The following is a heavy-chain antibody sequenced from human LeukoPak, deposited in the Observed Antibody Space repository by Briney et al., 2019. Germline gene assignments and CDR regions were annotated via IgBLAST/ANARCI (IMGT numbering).Heavy chain of an antibody. Sequence: SETLSLTCAVYGGSFSGYYWSWIRQPAGKGLEWIGRIYTSGSTNYNPSLKSRVTMSVDTSKNQFSLKLSSATAADTAVYYCARDFDCFDYWGQGTLVTVSS. CDR2: IYTSGST. V-gene: IGHV4-59*10. CDR1: GGSFSGYY. D-gene: IGHD3-3*01. CDR3: ARDFDCFDY. J-gene: IGHJ4*02.